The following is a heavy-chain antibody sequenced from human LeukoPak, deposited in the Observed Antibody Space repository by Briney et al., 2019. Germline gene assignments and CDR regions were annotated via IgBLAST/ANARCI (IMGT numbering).Heavy chain of an antibody. CDR3: ARGDDSSGYYPYYCYYYGMDV. CDR1: GFTFSSYW. CDR2: INSDGSST. J-gene: IGHJ6*02. D-gene: IGHD3-22*01. Sequence: GGSLRLSCAASGFTFSSYWMHWVRHAPGKGLVWVSRINSDGSSTSYADSVKGRFTISRDNAKNTLYLQMNSLRAEDTAVYYCARGDDSSGYYPYYCYYYGMDVWGQGTTVTVAS. V-gene: IGHV3-74*01.